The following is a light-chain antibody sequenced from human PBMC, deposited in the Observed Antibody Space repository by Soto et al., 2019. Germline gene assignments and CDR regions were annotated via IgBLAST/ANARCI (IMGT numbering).Light chain of an antibody. CDR2: EAT. J-gene: IGLJ2*01. Sequence: QSVLTQPASVSGSPGQSITISCTGGSSDVGAYNYVSWYQQFPGKAPKLIIYEATHRPSGVSNRFSASKSGNTASLTISGLQAADEADYYCSSYSSSNTLVLFGGGTKVTVL. CDR3: SSYSSSNTLVL. V-gene: IGLV2-14*01. CDR1: SSDVGAYNY.